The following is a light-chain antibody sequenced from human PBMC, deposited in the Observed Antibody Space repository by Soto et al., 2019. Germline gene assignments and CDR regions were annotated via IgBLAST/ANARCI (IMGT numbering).Light chain of an antibody. V-gene: IGKV3-11*01. CDR2: DAS. Sequence: EIMLTQSPATLSLSPGERATLSCRASQSVSSYLAWYQQKPGQAPRLLIYDASNRATGIPARFSGSGSGTDFTLTIRSLEPEDFAVYYCQQRSNWPLTFGGGTKGEIK. CDR1: QSVSSY. CDR3: QQRSNWPLT. J-gene: IGKJ4*01.